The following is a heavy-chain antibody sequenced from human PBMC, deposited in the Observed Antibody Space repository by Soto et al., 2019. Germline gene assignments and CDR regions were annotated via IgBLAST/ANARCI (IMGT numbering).Heavy chain of an antibody. V-gene: IGHV5-51*01. J-gene: IGHJ3*02. CDR3: VRTGVADAFEI. CDR1: GFSFTSYW. Sequence: GESLKISCKASGFSFTSYWIGWVRQVPGKGLECMGIIYPRDSDTRYNPSFQGQVTISVDESINCAYLQWSSLKTSDTAMYYCVRTGVADAFEIWGQGTMVTVSS. D-gene: IGHD3-3*01. CDR2: IYPRDSDT.